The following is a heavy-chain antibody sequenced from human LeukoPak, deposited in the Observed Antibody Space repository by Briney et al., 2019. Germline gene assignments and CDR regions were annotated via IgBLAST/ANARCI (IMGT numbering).Heavy chain of an antibody. J-gene: IGHJ4*02. Sequence: PSETLSLTCAVYGGSFSGYYWSWIRQPPGKGLEWIGEINHSGSTNYNPSLKSRVTISADTSKNQISLKLSSVTAADTAVYYCARLRGYSYAGDYWGQGSLVTVSS. CDR2: INHSGST. CDR3: ARLRGYSYAGDY. D-gene: IGHD5-18*01. CDR1: GGSFSGYY. V-gene: IGHV4-34*01.